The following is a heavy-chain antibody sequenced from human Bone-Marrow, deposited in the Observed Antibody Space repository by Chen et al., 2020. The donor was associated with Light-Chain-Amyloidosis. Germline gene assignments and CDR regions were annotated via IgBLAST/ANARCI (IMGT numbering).Heavy chain of an antibody. CDR3: ARDTLGTDWYFDL. J-gene: IGHJ2*01. Sequence: EVQLVESGGGLVQPGGSLRLSCAASGFTFSTYAMHWVRQAPGKGPEYVSAITDNGGTTYYANSVKGRFTISRDNSKNTLYLQMGSLRVEDMAVYYCARDTLGTDWYFDLWGRGTLVTVSS. D-gene: IGHD1-26*01. CDR1: GFTFSTYA. CDR2: ITDNGGTT. V-gene: IGHV3-64*01.